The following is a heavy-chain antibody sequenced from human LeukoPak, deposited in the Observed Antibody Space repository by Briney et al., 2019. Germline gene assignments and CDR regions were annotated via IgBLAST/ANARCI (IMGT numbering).Heavy chain of an antibody. J-gene: IGHJ6*02. CDR1: GGSISSSSYY. CDR3: ARHRPHDYSNHPYYYYGMDV. CDR2: IYYSGST. V-gene: IGHV4-39*01. Sequence: PSETLSLTCTVSGGSISSSSYYWGWIRQPPGKGLEWIGSIYYSGSTNYNPSLKSRVTISVDTSKNQFSLKLSSVTAADTAVYYCARHRPHDYSNHPYYYYGMDVWGQGTTVTVSS. D-gene: IGHD4-11*01.